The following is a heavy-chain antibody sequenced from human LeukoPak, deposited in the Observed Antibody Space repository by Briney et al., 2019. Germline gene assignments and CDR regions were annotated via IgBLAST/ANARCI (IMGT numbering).Heavy chain of an antibody. CDR1: GFTFSSYS. CDR3: ARDKGQWLSRWFDP. D-gene: IGHD6-19*01. V-gene: IGHV3-21*01. CDR2: ISSSSSYI. J-gene: IGHJ5*02. Sequence: GGSLRLSCAASGFTFSSYSMNWVRQAPGKGLEWVSSISSSSSYIYYADSVKGRFTISRDNAKNSLYLQMNSLRAEDTAVYYCARDKGQWLSRWFDPWGQGTLVTVSS.